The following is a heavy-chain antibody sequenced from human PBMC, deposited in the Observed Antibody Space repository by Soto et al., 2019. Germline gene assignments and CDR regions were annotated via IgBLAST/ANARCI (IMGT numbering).Heavy chain of an antibody. J-gene: IGHJ4*02. CDR3: AKGFYNENKGNFDY. CDR1: GFTFSSYA. Sequence: EVQLLESGGDLVQPGGSLRLSCVASGFTFSSYAMDWVRQAPGKGLEWVSAISGSNGNTYYADSAKGRFTISRDNSKNTLYMQINSLSVEDTAVYYCAKGFYNENKGNFDYWGQGNLVTDCS. V-gene: IGHV3-23*01. CDR2: ISGSNGNT. D-gene: IGHD1-20*01.